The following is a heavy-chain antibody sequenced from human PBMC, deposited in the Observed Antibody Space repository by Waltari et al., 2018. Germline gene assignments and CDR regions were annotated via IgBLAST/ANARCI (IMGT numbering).Heavy chain of an antibody. V-gene: IGHV3-74*03. J-gene: IGHJ3*02. CDR1: GFTFSGHW. Sequence: EVQLVESGGDLVQPGGSLRLSCEVSGFTFSGHWMHWVRQVPGKGLVWVSRINSDGSSTTYADFAKGRFTISRDNAKNTLYLQVNSLRAEDTAVYYCARVFFDYGPNGFDIWGQGTMVTVSS. D-gene: IGHD4-17*01. CDR3: ARVFFDYGPNGFDI. CDR2: INSDGSST.